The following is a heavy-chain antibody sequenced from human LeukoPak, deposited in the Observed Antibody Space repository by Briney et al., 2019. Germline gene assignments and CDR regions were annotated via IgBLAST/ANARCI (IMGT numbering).Heavy chain of an antibody. Sequence: PSETLSLTCTVSGDSISSNNYYWGWIRQPPGKGLEWIGYIYYSGSTNYNPSLKSRVTISVDTSKNQFSLKLSSVTAADTAVYYCARDLWTTVTDTDAFDIWGQGTMVTVSS. D-gene: IGHD4-17*01. CDR2: IYYSGST. V-gene: IGHV4-61*01. CDR3: ARDLWTTVTDTDAFDI. CDR1: GDSISSNNYY. J-gene: IGHJ3*02.